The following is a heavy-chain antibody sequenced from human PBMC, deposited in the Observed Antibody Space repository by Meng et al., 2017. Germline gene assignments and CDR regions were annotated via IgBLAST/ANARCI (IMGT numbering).Heavy chain of an antibody. CDR1: GGTFSSYT. Sequence: VLVGPSGAEVKKPGSSVKVSCKASGGTFSSYTISWVRQAPGQGLEWMGRIIPILGIANYAQKFQGRVTITADKSTSTAYMELSSLRSEDTAVYYCARDKLKTFDPWGQGTLVTVSS. V-gene: IGHV1-69*08. J-gene: IGHJ5*02. CDR2: IIPILGIA. CDR3: ARDKLKTFDP.